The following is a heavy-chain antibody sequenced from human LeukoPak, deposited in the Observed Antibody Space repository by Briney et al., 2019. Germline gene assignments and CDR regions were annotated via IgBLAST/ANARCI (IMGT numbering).Heavy chain of an antibody. CDR3: AKSKGEWLRFRKGIYFDY. J-gene: IGHJ4*02. CDR2: ISGSGGST. CDR1: GFTFSSYS. V-gene: IGHV3-23*01. Sequence: GGSLRLSCAASGFTFSSYSMNWVRQAPGKGLEWVSAISGSGGSTYYADSVKGRFTISRDNSKNTLYLQMNSLRAEDTAVYYCAKSKGEWLRFRKGIYFDYWGQGTLVTVSS. D-gene: IGHD5-12*01.